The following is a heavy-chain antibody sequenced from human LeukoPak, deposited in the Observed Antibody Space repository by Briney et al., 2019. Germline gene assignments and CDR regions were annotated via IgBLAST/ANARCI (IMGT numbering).Heavy chain of an antibody. CDR3: ARDGIPTRYCSGGSCYVKGNWFDP. J-gene: IGHJ5*02. CDR2: IIPIFGTA. Sequence: ASVNVSCKASGGTFSSYAISWVRQAPGQGLEWMGGIIPIFGTANYAQKFQGRVTITADESTSTAYMELSSLRSEDTAVYYCARDGIPTRYCSGGSCYVKGNWFDPWGQGTLVTVSS. D-gene: IGHD2-15*01. CDR1: GGTFSSYA. V-gene: IGHV1-69*13.